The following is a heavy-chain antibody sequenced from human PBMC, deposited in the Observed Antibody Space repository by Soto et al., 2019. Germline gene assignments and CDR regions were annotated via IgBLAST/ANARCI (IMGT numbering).Heavy chain of an antibody. Sequence: TLSLTCTLYGDSISRGAYYWKWIRQHPVKGLEWIGYISNSGSSYYNPSLKSRLTISLHSSENQFSVRLTSVTAADTAIYYWARARQYYDCELDPWGQGTLVTVSS. CDR3: ARARQYYDCELDP. D-gene: IGHD3-22*01. V-gene: IGHV4-31*03. CDR1: GDSISRGAYY. J-gene: IGHJ5*02. CDR2: ISNSGSS.